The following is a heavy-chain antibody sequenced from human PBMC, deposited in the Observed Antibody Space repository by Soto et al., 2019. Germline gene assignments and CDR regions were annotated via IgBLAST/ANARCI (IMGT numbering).Heavy chain of an antibody. V-gene: IGHV3-30*18. CDR3: AKDPYSSSPLDAFDI. Sequence: QVQLVESGGGVVQPGRSLRLSCAASGFTFSSYGMHWVRQAPGKGLEWVAVISYDGSNKYYADSVKGRFTISRDNSKNTLYLQMNSLRAEDTAVYYCAKDPYSSSPLDAFDIWGQGTMVTVSS. J-gene: IGHJ3*02. D-gene: IGHD6-6*01. CDR2: ISYDGSNK. CDR1: GFTFSSYG.